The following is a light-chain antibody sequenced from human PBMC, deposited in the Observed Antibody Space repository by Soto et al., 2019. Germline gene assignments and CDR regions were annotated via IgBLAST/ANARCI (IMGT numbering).Light chain of an antibody. J-gene: IGLJ1*01. CDR1: SSDVGGYNY. CDR2: EVS. V-gene: IGLV2-14*01. CDR3: TSYTSRTTCAV. Sequence: SVLTQTAWVSGSPGQSITISWTGTSSDVGGYNYVSWYQQHPGKAPKLIIYEVSNRPTGVSNRFSGSKSGHTASLTISGLQSEDDADYLCTSYTSRTTCAVFGTGTKVTVL.